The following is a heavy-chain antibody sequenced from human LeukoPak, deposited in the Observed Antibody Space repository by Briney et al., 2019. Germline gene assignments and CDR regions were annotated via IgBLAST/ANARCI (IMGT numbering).Heavy chain of an antibody. D-gene: IGHD1-26*01. Sequence: GGSLRLSCAPSGFTFSSYSMNWVRQAPVKGLEWVSYISSSSSTIYYADSVKGRFTISRDNAQNSLYLQMISLRAEDTAVYYCARDLVRGSYFLAVTNYYYGMDVWGQGTTVTVSS. V-gene: IGHV3-48*01. CDR3: ARDLVRGSYFLAVTNYYYGMDV. CDR1: GFTFSSYS. J-gene: IGHJ6*02. CDR2: ISSSSSTI.